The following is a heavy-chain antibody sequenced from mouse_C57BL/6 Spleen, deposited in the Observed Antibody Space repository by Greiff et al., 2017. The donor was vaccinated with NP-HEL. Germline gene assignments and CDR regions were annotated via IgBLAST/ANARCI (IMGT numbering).Heavy chain of an antibody. Sequence: EVMLVESGGGLVKPGGSLKLSCAASGFTFSSYAMSWVRQTPEKRLEWVATISDGGSYTYYPDNVKGRFTISRDNAKNNLYLQMSHLKSEDTAMYYCARDRGPSYAMDYRGQGTSVPVSS. V-gene: IGHV5-4*01. CDR3: ARDRGPSYAMDY. D-gene: IGHD3-1*01. J-gene: IGHJ4*01. CDR2: ISDGGSYT. CDR1: GFTFSSYA.